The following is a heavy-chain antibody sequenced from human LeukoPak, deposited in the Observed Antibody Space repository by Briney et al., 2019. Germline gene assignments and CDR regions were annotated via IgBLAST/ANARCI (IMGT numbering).Heavy chain of an antibody. D-gene: IGHD3-3*01. CDR3: ARAAEGYDFWSGYYPPPWYYYYYYMDV. J-gene: IGHJ6*03. V-gene: IGHV4-4*07. Sequence: SETLSLTCTVSGGSISSYYWSWIRQPAGKGLEWIGRIYTSGSTNYNPSLKSRVTMSVDTSKNQFSLKLSSVTAADTAVYYCARAAEGYDFWSGYYPPPWYYYYYYMDVWGKGTTVTVSS. CDR1: GGSISSYY. CDR2: IYTSGST.